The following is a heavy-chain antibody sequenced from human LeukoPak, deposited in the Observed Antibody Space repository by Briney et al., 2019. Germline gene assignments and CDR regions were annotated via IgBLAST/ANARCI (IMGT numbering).Heavy chain of an antibody. CDR2: IYYSGST. CDR1: GGSISSGGYS. V-gene: IGHV4-31*03. Sequence: PSQTLSLTCTVSGGSISSGGYSWSWIRQHPGKGLEWIGYIYYSGSTYDNPSLKSRVTISVDTSRNQFSLKLSSVTAADTAVYYCAREQIVKDFWSGYYFGYWGQGTLVTVSS. D-gene: IGHD3-3*01. J-gene: IGHJ4*02. CDR3: AREQIVKDFWSGYYFGY.